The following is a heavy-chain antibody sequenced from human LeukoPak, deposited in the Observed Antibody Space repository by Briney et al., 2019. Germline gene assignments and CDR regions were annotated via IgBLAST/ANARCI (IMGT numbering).Heavy chain of an antibody. V-gene: IGHV3-23*01. CDR1: GFTFSSYA. J-gene: IGHJ4*02. D-gene: IGHD5-12*01. CDR3: AKDLTLVVATPGDYFDY. CDR2: ISGSGGST. Sequence: TGGSLRLSCAAPGFTFSSYAMSGVRHAPGEGLEWVSAISGSGGSTYYAYSVKGRFTISRDNSKNTLYLQMNSLRAEDTAVYYCAKDLTLVVATPGDYFDYWGQGTLVTVSS.